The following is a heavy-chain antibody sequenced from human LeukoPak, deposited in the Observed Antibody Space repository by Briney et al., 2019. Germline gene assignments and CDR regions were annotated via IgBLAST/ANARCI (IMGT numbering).Heavy chain of an antibody. D-gene: IGHD6-13*01. CDR1: GYTFTVYY. CDR2: INPNSGGT. Sequence: ASVKVSCKASGYTFTVYYMHWVRQAPGQGLEWMGWINPNSGGTNYAQKFQGRVTMTRDTSITTSYMELSRLRSDDTAVYYCARSNSSTLRVDYWGQGTLVTVSS. CDR3: ARSNSSTLRVDY. J-gene: IGHJ4*02. V-gene: IGHV1-2*02.